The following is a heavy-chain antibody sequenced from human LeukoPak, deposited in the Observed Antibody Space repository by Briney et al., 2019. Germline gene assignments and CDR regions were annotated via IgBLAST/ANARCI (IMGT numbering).Heavy chain of an antibody. CDR3: ARGTYGGNSNAFDI. D-gene: IGHD4-23*01. V-gene: IGHV3-21*01. CDR2: ISSGSSYI. CDR1: GFTFSSYS. Sequence: GGSLRLSCAASGFTFSSYSMNWVRQAPGKGLEWVSSISSGSSYIYQADSVKGRFTISRDNAKNSPYLQMNSLRAEDTAVYYCARGTYGGNSNAFDIWGQGTMVTVSS. J-gene: IGHJ3*02.